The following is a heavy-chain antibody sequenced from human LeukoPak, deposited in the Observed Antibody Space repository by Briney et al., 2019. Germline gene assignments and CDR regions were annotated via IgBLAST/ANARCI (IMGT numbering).Heavy chain of an antibody. CDR3: AKVFANYYDSSGYLGGYFDY. D-gene: IGHD3-22*01. Sequence: GGSLRLSCAASGFTFSSYGMHWVRQAPGKGLEWVAVISYDGSNKYYADSVKGRFTISKDNSKNTLYLQMNSLRAEDTAVYYCAKVFANYYDSSGYLGGYFDYWGQGTLVTVSS. CDR2: ISYDGSNK. J-gene: IGHJ4*02. CDR1: GFTFSSYG. V-gene: IGHV3-30*18.